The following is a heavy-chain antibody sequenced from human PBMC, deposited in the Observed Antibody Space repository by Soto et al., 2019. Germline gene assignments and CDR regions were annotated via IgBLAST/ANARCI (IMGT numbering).Heavy chain of an antibody. CDR1: GGSLGGYY. CDR2: VSHVDST. J-gene: IGHJ5*02. CDR3: ARAYLTGTTPPYNWFDR. Sequence: QVQLLQWGTGALKPSETLSLTCTVHGGSLGGYYWNWIRQSPGKALEWIGEVSHVDSTNYNPSLKGRRNISLDTPQNQFSLKLTSMTAADTAVYYCARAYLTGTTPPYNWFDRWGQGTLVTVSS. D-gene: IGHD1-7*01. V-gene: IGHV4-34*01.